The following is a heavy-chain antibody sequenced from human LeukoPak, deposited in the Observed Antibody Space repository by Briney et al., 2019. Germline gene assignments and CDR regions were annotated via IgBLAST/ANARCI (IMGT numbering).Heavy chain of an antibody. CDR3: AKGSSYYYDSSGYALN. CDR1: GFTFDDYA. V-gene: IGHV3-9*01. D-gene: IGHD3-22*01. CDR2: ISWSSGSM. J-gene: IGHJ3*01. Sequence: GRSLRLSCAASGFTFDDYAMHWVRQAPGKGLEWVSGISWSSGSMGYADSVKGRFTISRDNAKNSLYLPMNSLTAEDTALYYCAKGSSYYYDSSGYALNWGQGTMVTVSS.